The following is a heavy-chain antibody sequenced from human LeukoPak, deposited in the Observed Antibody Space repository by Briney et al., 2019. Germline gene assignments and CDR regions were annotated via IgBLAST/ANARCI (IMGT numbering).Heavy chain of an antibody. CDR3: ARDVPTGTTSPLPGVFDY. D-gene: IGHD1-1*01. Sequence: PSQTLSLTCAISGDSVSSNSAAWNWIRQSPSRGLEWLGRTYYRSKWYNDYAVSVKSRITINPDTSKNQFSLQLNSVTPEDTAVYYCARDVPTGTTSPLPGVFDYWGQGTLVTVSS. CDR1: GDSVSSNSAA. J-gene: IGHJ4*02. CDR2: TYYRSKWYN. V-gene: IGHV6-1*01.